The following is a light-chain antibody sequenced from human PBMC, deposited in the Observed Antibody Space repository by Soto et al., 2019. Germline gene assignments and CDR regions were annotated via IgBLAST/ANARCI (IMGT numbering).Light chain of an antibody. CDR1: SSDVGAYNY. V-gene: IGLV2-8*01. J-gene: IGLJ3*02. Sequence: QSALTQPPSASGSPGQSVTISCTGTSSDVGAYNYVSWYQQHAGKAPKLVIYEVTKWPSGVPDRFSGSKSANTASLTVSGLQAEDEADYYCSSFASSNTWVFGGGTKVTV. CDR3: SSFASSNTWV. CDR2: EVT.